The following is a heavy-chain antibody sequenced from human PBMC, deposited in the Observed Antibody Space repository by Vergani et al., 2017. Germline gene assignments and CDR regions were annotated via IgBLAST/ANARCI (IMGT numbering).Heavy chain of an antibody. V-gene: IGHV3-30*02. Sequence: QVQLVESAGGVVQPGGSLRLSCAASGFTFSNFGMHWIRQAPGKGLESLAYIGKDEINTSYRDAVKGRFTVSRDNSKDILYLHMDSLRSEDTALYYCAKYLRDSTDGLPDSWGPGTLVIVSS. CDR3: AKYLRDSTDGLPDS. D-gene: IGHD2-21*02. CDR2: IGKDEINT. CDR1: GFTFSNFG. J-gene: IGHJ4*02.